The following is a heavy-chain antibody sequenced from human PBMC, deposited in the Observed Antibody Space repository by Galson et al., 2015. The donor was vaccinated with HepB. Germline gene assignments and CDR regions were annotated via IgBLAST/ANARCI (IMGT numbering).Heavy chain of an antibody. J-gene: IGHJ4*02. CDR2: IYYSGST. V-gene: IGHV4-39*07. D-gene: IGHD3-22*01. Sequence: ETLSLTCTVSGGSISSSSYYWGWIRQPPGKGLEWIGSIYYSGSTYYNPSLKSRVTISVDTSKNQFSLKLSSVTAADTAVYYCASIVVINGGVDYWGQETLVTVSS. CDR3: ASIVVINGGVDY. CDR1: GGSISSSSYY.